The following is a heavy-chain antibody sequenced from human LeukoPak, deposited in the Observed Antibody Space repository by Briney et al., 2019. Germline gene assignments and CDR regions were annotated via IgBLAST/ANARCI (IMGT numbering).Heavy chain of an antibody. CDR2: IWYDGSNK. J-gene: IGHJ5*02. CDR3: ARDWLYYDSSGYPSP. Sequence: PGGSLRLSCAASGFTFSSYEMNWVRQAPGKGLEWVAVIWYDGSNKYYADSVKGRFTISRDNSKNTLYLQMNSLRAEDTAVYYCARDWLYYDSSGYPSPWGQGTLVTVSS. CDR1: GFTFSSYE. V-gene: IGHV3-33*08. D-gene: IGHD3-22*01.